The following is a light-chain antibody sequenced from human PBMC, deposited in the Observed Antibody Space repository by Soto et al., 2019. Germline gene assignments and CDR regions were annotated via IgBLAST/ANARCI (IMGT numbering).Light chain of an antibody. Sequence: QSALTQPASVSGSPRQSITISCTGTSSDVGIYNLVSWYQQHPGKAPKLMIYEVGKRPSGVSNRFSGSKSGNTAPLTISGLQAGDEADYYCCSYAGSVAYVFGTGTKVTVL. CDR1: SSDVGIYNL. V-gene: IGLV2-23*02. J-gene: IGLJ1*01. CDR3: CSYAGSVAYV. CDR2: EVG.